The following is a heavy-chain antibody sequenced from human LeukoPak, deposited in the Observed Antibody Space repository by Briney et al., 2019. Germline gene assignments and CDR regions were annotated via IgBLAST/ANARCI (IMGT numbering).Heavy chain of an antibody. Sequence: ASVKVSCKASGYTFTNYAIHWVRQAPGQRLEWMGWINAGNGNTKYSQKFQGRVTITRDTSASTAYMELSSLRSEDTAVYYCARDSGGAIFGVVIISYAFDIWGQGTMVTVSS. CDR2: INAGNGNT. J-gene: IGHJ3*02. CDR1: GYTFTNYA. D-gene: IGHD3-3*01. CDR3: ARDSGGAIFGVVIISYAFDI. V-gene: IGHV1-3*01.